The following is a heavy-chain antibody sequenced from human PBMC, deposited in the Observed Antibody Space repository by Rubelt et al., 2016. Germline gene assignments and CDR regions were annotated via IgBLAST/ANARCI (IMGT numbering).Heavy chain of an antibody. CDR2: IIHSGST. J-gene: IGHJ3*02. D-gene: IGHD1-7*01. CDR3: ARGENYNAFDI. V-gene: IGHV4-34*01. Sequence: QVQLQQWGAGLLKPSETLSLTCAVYGGSFSGYYWSWIRQPPGKGLEWIGEIIHSGSTNYNPSLKSRFTISVDTSTSQFSLKLGCVTAADAAVYYLARGENYNAFDIWGQGTMVTVSS. CDR1: GGSFSGYY.